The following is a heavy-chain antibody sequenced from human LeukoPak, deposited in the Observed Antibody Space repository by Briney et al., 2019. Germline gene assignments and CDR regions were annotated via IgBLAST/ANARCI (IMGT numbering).Heavy chain of an antibody. CDR2: IKQDGSEK. Sequence: GGSLRLSCAASGFTFSSYWMSWVRQAPGKGLEWVANIKQDGSEKYYVDSVKGRFTISRDNAKSSLYLQMNSLRAEDTAVYYCARDSGYGGMSTDAFDIWGQGTMVTVSS. CDR1: GFTFSSYW. CDR3: ARDSGYGGMSTDAFDI. D-gene: IGHD3-10*01. J-gene: IGHJ3*02. V-gene: IGHV3-7*01.